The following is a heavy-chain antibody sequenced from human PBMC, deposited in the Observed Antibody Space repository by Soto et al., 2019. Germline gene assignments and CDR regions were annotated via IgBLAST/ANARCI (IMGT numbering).Heavy chain of an antibody. D-gene: IGHD3-16*01. Sequence: QVQLVQSGAEVKRPGSSVKVSCKASGGTFSSYAISWVRQAPGQGLEWMGGIIPIFGTTNYAQKFQGSVTITADESTNTAYMELSSLRSEDTAVYYCARALGVGITDADGFDYWGQGTRVTVPS. CDR2: IIPIFGTT. CDR3: ARALGVGITDADGFDY. V-gene: IGHV1-69*12. J-gene: IGHJ4*02. CDR1: GGTFSSYA.